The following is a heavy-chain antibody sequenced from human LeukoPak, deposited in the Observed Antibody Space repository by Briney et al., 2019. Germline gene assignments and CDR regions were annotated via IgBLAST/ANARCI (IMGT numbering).Heavy chain of an antibody. V-gene: IGHV4-59*08. CDR3: ARHGTISSESYFDY. J-gene: IGHJ4*02. CDR1: GGSVSSYY. D-gene: IGHD1-14*01. CDR2: IHNSGRT. Sequence: SETLSLTCSVSGGSVSSYYWSWIRQSRGKGLEWIGYIHNSGRTNYNPSLKSRVTGFVDTSKNQVSLRLSSVTAADTAVYYCARHGTISSESYFDYWGQGALVTVSS.